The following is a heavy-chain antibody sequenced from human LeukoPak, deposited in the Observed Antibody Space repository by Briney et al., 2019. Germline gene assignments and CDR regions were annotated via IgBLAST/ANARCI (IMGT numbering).Heavy chain of an antibody. CDR3: ARMLWGRGIDY. Sequence: SVKVSCKASGGTFSSYAISWVRQAPGQGLEWMGRMIPIFGTANYAQKFQGRVTITTDESTSTAYMELSSLRSEDTAVYYCARMLWGRGIDYWGQGTLVTVSS. D-gene: IGHD2-21*01. CDR1: GGTFSSYA. V-gene: IGHV1-69*05. J-gene: IGHJ4*02. CDR2: MIPIFGTA.